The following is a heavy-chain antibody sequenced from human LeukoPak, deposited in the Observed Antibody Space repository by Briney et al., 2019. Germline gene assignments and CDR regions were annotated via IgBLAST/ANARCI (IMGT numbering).Heavy chain of an antibody. Sequence: SETLSLTCAVYGESFSGYYWSWIRQPPGKGLEWIGEITHSGGTNYNPSLKSRVAMSVDTSKDQFSLKLNSVTAADTAVYYCASQYCSNTSCYTFLDYWGQGALVTVSS. V-gene: IGHV4-34*01. CDR2: ITHSGGT. D-gene: IGHD2-2*02. CDR3: ASQYCSNTSCYTFLDY. CDR1: GESFSGYY. J-gene: IGHJ4*02.